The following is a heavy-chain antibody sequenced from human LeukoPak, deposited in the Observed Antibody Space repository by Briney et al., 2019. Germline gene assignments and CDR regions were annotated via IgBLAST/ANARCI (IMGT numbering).Heavy chain of an antibody. V-gene: IGHV1-2*02. Sequence: ASVKVSCKASGYTFTGYYMHWVRQAPGQGLEWMGWINPNSGGTNYAQKFQGRVTMTRDTSISTAYMELSRLRSDDTAVYYCARSRGSYGFYYYYMDVWGKGTTVTVSS. D-gene: IGHD5-18*01. CDR2: INPNSGGT. J-gene: IGHJ6*03. CDR3: ARSRGSYGFYYYYMDV. CDR1: GYTFTGYY.